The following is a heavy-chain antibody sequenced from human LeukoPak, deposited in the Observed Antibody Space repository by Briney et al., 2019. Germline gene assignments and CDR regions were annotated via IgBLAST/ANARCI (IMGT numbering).Heavy chain of an antibody. CDR1: GYTFTGYY. D-gene: IGHD3-10*01. J-gene: IGHJ4*02. CDR3: ARDLSMVRGIGILYYFDY. Sequence: ASVMVSCKASGYTFTGYYMHWVRQAPGQGLEWMGWINPNSGGTNYAQKFQGRVTMTRDTSISTAYMELSRLRSDDTAVYYCARDLSMVRGIGILYYFDYWGQGTLVTVSS. CDR2: INPNSGGT. V-gene: IGHV1-2*02.